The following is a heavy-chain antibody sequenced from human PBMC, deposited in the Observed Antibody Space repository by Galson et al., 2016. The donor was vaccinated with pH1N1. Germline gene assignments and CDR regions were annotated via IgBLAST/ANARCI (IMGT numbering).Heavy chain of an antibody. D-gene: IGHD1-26*01. Sequence: SLRLSCAASGFTFRSYGMHWVRQAPGKGLEWVAFIRYDGGSKYYADSVKGRFTISRDNARDTLFLQMTSLRPDDRAVYYCAKGLGTTLYYYFYFIDVWGKGTTVTVSS. CDR1: GFTFRSYG. CDR2: IRYDGGSK. V-gene: IGHV3-30*02. CDR3: AKGLGTTLYYYFYFIDV. J-gene: IGHJ6*03.